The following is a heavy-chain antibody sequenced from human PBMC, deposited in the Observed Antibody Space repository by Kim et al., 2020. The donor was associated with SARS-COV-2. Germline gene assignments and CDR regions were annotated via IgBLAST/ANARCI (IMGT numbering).Heavy chain of an antibody. D-gene: IGHD2-15*01. V-gene: IGHV3-30*01. J-gene: IGHJ5*02. CDR3: ARDIAVVPNWFDP. Sequence: SADSVKGRFTISRDNSKNTLYLQMNSLRAEDTAVYYCARDIAVVPNWFDPWGQGTLVTVSS.